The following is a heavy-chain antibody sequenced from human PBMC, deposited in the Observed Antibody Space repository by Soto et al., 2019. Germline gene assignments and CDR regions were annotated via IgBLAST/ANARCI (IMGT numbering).Heavy chain of an antibody. CDR3: AKMSCSSTNCYVVSGAGSYFDS. CDR2: MSGSRAYT. CDR1: GFTFSTQV. J-gene: IGHJ4*02. D-gene: IGHD2-2*01. V-gene: IGHV3-23*01. Sequence: EVQLLESGGGLVQPRGSLRLSCAASGFTFSTQVMSWVRQAPGKGLEWVSAMSGSRAYTYYADSVKGRFTIARYNSKNTLYLQRNCLRAEDTAVYYCAKMSCSSTNCYVVSGAGSYFDSWGQGTLVIVSS.